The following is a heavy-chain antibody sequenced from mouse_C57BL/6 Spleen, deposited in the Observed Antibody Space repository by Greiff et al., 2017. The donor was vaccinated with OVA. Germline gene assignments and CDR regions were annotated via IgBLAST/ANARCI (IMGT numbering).Heavy chain of an antibody. CDR2: INPSSGYT. J-gene: IGHJ4*01. V-gene: IGHV1-4*01. Sequence: QVQLQQSGAELARPGASVKMSCKASGYTFTSYTMHWVKQRPGQGLEWIGYINPSSGYTKYNQKFKDKATLTADKSSITAYMQLSSLTSEDSAVYYCARSGDYDDYVMDYWGQGTSVTVSS. CDR3: ARSGDYDDYVMDY. CDR1: GYTFTSYT. D-gene: IGHD2-4*01.